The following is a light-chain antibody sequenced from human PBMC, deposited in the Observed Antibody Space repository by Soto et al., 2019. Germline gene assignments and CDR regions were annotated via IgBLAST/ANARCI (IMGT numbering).Light chain of an antibody. CDR1: RSVSSH. CDR3: QQRANWWT. Sequence: EIVVTQSPATLSLSPGERATLSCRASRSVSSHLAWYQQKPGQAPRLLIYDASNRATGIPARFSGSGSGTDFTLTISSLEPEDFAVYYCQQRANWWTFGQGTKVEVK. CDR2: DAS. V-gene: IGKV3-11*01. J-gene: IGKJ1*01.